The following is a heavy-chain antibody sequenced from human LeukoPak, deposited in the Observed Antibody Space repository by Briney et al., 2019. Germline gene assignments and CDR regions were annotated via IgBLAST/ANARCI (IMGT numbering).Heavy chain of an antibody. D-gene: IGHD3-10*01. J-gene: IGHJ4*02. V-gene: IGHV3-48*04. CDR2: ISWNSASI. Sequence: GGSLRLSCAASGFTFSSYSMNWVRQAPGKGLEWVSGISWNSASIAYGDSVKDRFTISRDNAKNSLYLQMNSLRAEDTAMYYCARDREGFGESYFDYWGQGTLVTVSS. CDR1: GFTFSSYS. CDR3: ARDREGFGESYFDY.